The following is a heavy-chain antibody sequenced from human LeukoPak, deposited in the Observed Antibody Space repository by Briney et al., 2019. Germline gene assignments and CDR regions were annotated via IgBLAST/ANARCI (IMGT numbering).Heavy chain of an antibody. J-gene: IGHJ5*02. CDR1: GGSISSGSYY. CDR2: IYTSERT. CDR3: ARENPPEGFDP. D-gene: IGHD1-14*01. Sequence: PSETLSLTCTVSGGSISSGSYYWSWIRQPAGKGLEWIGRIYTSERTNYNPSVKSRVTISVDTSKNQFSLKLSSVTAADTAVYYCARENPPEGFDPWGQGTLVTVSS. V-gene: IGHV4-61*02.